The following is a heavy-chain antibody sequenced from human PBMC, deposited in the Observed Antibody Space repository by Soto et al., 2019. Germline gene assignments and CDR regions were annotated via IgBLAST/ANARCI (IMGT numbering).Heavy chain of an antibody. V-gene: IGHV3-74*01. CDR2: ISEDGLTT. Sequence: EVQLVESGGGLVQPGGSLRLSCSASGFYFSVYWMHWVRQTPGKGPVWVARISEDGLTTNYADSVQGRFIILRDDAKSTLHLQMNRLRVEDTAVYYCTRGPRPDSSATGTYWGQGTQVTVS. D-gene: IGHD3-10*01. CDR3: TRGPRPDSSATGTY. J-gene: IGHJ4*02. CDR1: GFYFSVYW.